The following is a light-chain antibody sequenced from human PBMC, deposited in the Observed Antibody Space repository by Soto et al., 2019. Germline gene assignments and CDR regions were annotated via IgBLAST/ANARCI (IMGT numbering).Light chain of an antibody. CDR1: SSDVCGYNY. Sequence: QSFMTQPAFVSGSPVQSITISCTGTSSDVCGYNYVSWYQQHPGKAPRLSIYEVVQRHSGVHDRFYGSKSGNTASLTVSGLQAADAGDYFCKSYAGSXTYVVGRGTKVXV. CDR3: KSYAGSXTYV. CDR2: EVV. V-gene: IGLV2-8*01. J-gene: IGLJ1*01.